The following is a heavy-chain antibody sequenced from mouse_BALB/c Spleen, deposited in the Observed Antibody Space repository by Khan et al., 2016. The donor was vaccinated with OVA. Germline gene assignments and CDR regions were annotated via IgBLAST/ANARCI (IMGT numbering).Heavy chain of an antibody. CDR2: INPKNGGT. D-gene: IGHD2-13*01. Sequence: VQLKESGPELVKPGASVKISCKTSGYTFPEYTVHWVKQSLGKSLDWIGAINPKNGGTAYNQKFKGKATLTVDKSSSTAYMEFRSLTSDDSAVYYCAGDAGRYWGQGTSVTVAS. J-gene: IGHJ4*01. CDR3: AGDAGRY. V-gene: IGHV1-18*01. CDR1: GYTFPEYT.